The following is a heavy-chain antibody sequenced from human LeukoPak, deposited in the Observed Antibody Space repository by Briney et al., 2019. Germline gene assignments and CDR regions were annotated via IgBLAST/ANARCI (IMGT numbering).Heavy chain of an antibody. CDR2: FDPEDGET. J-gene: IGHJ4*02. CDR1: GYTLTELS. V-gene: IGHV1-24*01. D-gene: IGHD6-19*01. Sequence: ASVTVSCKVSGYTLTELSMHWVRQAPGKGLEWMGGFDPEDGETIYAQKFQGRVTMTEDTSTDTAYMELSSLRSEDTAVYYCATPRSSGWYGVNLDYWGQGTLVTVSS. CDR3: ATPRSSGWYGVNLDY.